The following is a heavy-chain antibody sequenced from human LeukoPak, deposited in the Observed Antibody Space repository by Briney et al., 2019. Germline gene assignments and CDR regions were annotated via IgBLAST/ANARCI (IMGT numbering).Heavy chain of an antibody. J-gene: IGHJ5*02. D-gene: IGHD3-22*01. CDR2: IIPVLGIA. V-gene: IGHV1-69*02. CDR1: GGTFSSYT. CDR3: ASLAQNYYDSSGYYYNWFDP. Sequence: SVKVSCKASGGTFSSYTISWVRQAPGQGLEWMGRIIPVLGIANYAQKFQGRVTITADKSTSTAYMELSSLRSEDTAVYCCASLAQNYYDSSGYYYNWFDPWGQGTLVTVSS.